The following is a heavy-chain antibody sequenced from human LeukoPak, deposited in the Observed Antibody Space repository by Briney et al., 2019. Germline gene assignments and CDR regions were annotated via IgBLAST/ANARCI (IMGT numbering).Heavy chain of an antibody. D-gene: IGHD5-18*01. J-gene: IGHJ4*02. CDR3: ARVSGYNYGLNYFDY. CDR2: INHSGST. CDR1: GGSFSGYY. V-gene: IGHV4-34*01. Sequence: SETLSLTCAVYGGSFSGYYWSWIRQPPGKGLEWIGEINHSGSTNYNPSLKSRVTISVDTSKNQFSLKLSSVTAADTAVYYCARVSGYNYGLNYFDYWGQGTLVTVSS.